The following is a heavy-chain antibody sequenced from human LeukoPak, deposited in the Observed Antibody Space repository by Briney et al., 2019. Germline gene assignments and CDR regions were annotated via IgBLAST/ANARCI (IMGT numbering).Heavy chain of an antibody. Sequence: SETLSLTCTVSGYSISSGYYWGWIRQPPGKGLEWIGSIYHSGSTYYNPSLKSRVTISVDTSKNQFSLKLSSVTAADTAVYYCARGSPVTAFLGGLGVLFDPWGQGTLVTVS. J-gene: IGHJ5*02. CDR3: ARGSPVTAFLGGLGVLFDP. D-gene: IGHD2-21*02. CDR1: GYSISSGYY. CDR2: IYHSGST. V-gene: IGHV4-38-2*02.